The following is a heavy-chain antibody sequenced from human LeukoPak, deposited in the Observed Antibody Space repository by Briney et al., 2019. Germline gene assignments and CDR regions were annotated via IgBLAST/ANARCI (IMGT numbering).Heavy chain of an antibody. V-gene: IGHV4-4*07. Sequence: SETLSLTCTVSGGSISSYYWSWIRQPAGKGLEWMGRIYTSGTTHYNPSLKSRVTMSVDTSKNQFSLKLSSVTAADTAVYYCARDSGTTGEVKFDHWGQGTLVTVSS. CDR1: GGSISSYY. D-gene: IGHD3-10*01. J-gene: IGHJ5*02. CDR3: ARDSGTTGEVKFDH. CDR2: IYTSGTT.